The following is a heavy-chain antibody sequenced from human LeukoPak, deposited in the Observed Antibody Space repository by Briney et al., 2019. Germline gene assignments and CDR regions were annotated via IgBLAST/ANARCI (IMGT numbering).Heavy chain of an antibody. D-gene: IGHD3-22*01. V-gene: IGHV3-23*01. CDR2: ISASGGRT. J-gene: IGHJ4*02. Sequence: GGSLRLSCAASGFTFSSYDMSWVRQAPGKGLEWVSAISASGGRTYYADSVKGRFTISRDNSKNTMYQQMNSLRAEDTAVYYCAKSWCYDSSGYYPFDYWGQGTLVTVSS. CDR1: GFTFSSYD. CDR3: AKSWCYDSSGYYPFDY.